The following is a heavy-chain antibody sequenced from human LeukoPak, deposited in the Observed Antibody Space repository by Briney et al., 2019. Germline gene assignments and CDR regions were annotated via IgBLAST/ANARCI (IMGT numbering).Heavy chain of an antibody. V-gene: IGHV1-18*01. CDR3: AREGASKAANWFDP. D-gene: IGHD2/OR15-2a*01. Sequence: ASVKVSCKASGYTFTRYGMSWVRQAPGQGLEWMGWISGSNGNTNYAQKLQGRVTMTTDTSTSTAYMELRSLRSDDTAVYYCAREGASKAANWFDPWGQGTLVTVSS. CDR1: GYTFTRYG. CDR2: ISGSNGNT. J-gene: IGHJ5*02.